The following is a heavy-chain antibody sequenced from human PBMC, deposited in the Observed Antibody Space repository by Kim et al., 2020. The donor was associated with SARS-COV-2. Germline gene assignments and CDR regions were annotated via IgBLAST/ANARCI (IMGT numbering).Heavy chain of an antibody. D-gene: IGHD2-21*02. Sequence: SETLSLTCTVSGGSISSFYWSWIRQAPGRDLEWIGYIYNSGSTNCNPSLKSRVTISVDTSKNQVSLNLTSVTAADTAVYYCARHRSDSHYYYTLDVWGQGTTVTVSS. CDR1: GGSISSFY. CDR3: ARHRSDSHYYYTLDV. CDR2: IYNSGST. V-gene: IGHV4-59*08. J-gene: IGHJ6*02.